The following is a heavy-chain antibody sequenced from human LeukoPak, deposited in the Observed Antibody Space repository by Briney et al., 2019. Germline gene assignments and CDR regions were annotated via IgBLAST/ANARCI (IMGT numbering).Heavy chain of an antibody. CDR3: ARTTVVVPAAILDWFDP. CDR1: GGTFSSYA. CDR2: IIPIFGTA. Sequence: ASVKVSCKASGGTFSSYAISWVRQAPGQGLEWMGGIIPIFGTANYAQKFQGRVTITADEPTSTAYMELSSLRSEDTAVYYCARTTVVVPAAILDWFDPWGQGTLVTVSS. V-gene: IGHV1-69*13. D-gene: IGHD2-2*02. J-gene: IGHJ5*02.